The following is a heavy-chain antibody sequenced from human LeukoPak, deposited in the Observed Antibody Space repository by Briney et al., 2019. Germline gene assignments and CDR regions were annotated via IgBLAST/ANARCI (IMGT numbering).Heavy chain of an antibody. Sequence: SETLSLTCTVSGGSIRSSSYYWSWIRQPAGKGLEWIGRIYTSGSTNYNPSLKSRVTISVDTSKNQFSLKLSSVTAADTAVYYCARDYYDFWSGYYKGFDYWGQGTLVTVSS. CDR2: IYTSGST. CDR1: GGSIRSSSYY. V-gene: IGHV4-61*02. J-gene: IGHJ4*02. D-gene: IGHD3-3*01. CDR3: ARDYYDFWSGYYKGFDY.